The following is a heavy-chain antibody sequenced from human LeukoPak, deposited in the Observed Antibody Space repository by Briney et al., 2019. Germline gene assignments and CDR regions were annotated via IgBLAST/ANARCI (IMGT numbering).Heavy chain of an antibody. Sequence: GATVKVSCKASGYTFTSYGVSWVRQAPGQGLEWMGWISAYNGNTNYAQKLQGRVTMTTDTSTSTAYMELRSLRSDDTAVYYCASQTAGGYFDYWGQGTLVTVSS. D-gene: IGHD2-21*02. J-gene: IGHJ4*02. CDR2: ISAYNGNT. CDR3: ASQTAGGYFDY. V-gene: IGHV1-18*01. CDR1: GYTFTSYG.